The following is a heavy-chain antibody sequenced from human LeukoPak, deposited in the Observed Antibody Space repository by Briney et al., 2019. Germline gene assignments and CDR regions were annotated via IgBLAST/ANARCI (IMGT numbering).Heavy chain of an antibody. CDR3: ARWLHELHYFDY. CDR1: GYSFTSYW. Sequence: GESLKISCKGSGYSFTSYWIGWVRQMPGKGPEWMGIVYPGDSDTRYSPSFQGQVTISVDKSISTAFLQWSRLKASDTAMYYCARWLHELHYFDYWGQGTLVTVSS. CDR2: VYPGDSDT. D-gene: IGHD5-24*01. J-gene: IGHJ4*02. V-gene: IGHV5-51*01.